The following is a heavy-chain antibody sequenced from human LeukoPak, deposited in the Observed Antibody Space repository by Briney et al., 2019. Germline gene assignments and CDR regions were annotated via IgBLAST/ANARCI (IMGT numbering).Heavy chain of an antibody. J-gene: IGHJ4*02. Sequence: GASLRLSCAASGFTFSSYAMSWVPQAPGKGLEWVSAISSSGGSTYYADSVKARFTISRDNSKNTLYLQMNSLRAEGTAVYYCAKVGLYNFVWGSYRSLGVFDYWGQGTLVTVSS. CDR2: ISSSGGST. D-gene: IGHD3-16*02. V-gene: IGHV3-23*01. CDR3: AKVGLYNFVWGSYRSLGVFDY. CDR1: GFTFSSYA.